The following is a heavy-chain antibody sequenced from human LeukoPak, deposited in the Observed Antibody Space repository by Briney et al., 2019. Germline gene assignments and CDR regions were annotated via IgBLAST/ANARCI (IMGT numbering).Heavy chain of an antibody. D-gene: IGHD3-16*01. CDR1: GFTFSSYA. V-gene: IGHV3-64D*06. CDR3: VKEGDYGYYFDY. CDR2: ISSNGGST. J-gene: IGHJ4*02. Sequence: GGSLRLSCSASGFTFSSYAMDWVRQAPGKGLEYVSTISSNGGSTYYADSVKGRFTISRDDSKNTLYLRMSSLRAEDTAVYYCVKEGDYGYYFDYWGQGTLVTVSS.